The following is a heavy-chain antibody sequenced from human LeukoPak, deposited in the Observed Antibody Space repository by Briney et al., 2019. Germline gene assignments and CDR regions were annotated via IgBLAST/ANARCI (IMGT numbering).Heavy chain of an antibody. Sequence: GGSLRLSCPVPGFTFSTYAMSWVRQAPGKGLEWVSVISAGGGSTYYADSVKGRFTISRDNSKNTLYLQMNSLRAEDTAVYYCAKQSRATVSIINFDYWGQGTLVTVSS. J-gene: IGHJ4*02. CDR3: AKQSRATVSIINFDY. V-gene: IGHV3-23*01. CDR2: ISAGGGST. CDR1: GFTFSTYA. D-gene: IGHD2/OR15-2a*01.